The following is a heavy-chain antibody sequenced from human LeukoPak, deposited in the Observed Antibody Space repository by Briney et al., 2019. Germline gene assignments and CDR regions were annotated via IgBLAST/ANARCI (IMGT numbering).Heavy chain of an antibody. CDR3: ARGGYSYGYVYYYYYYMDV. Sequence: ASVKVSCKASGYTFTGYYMHWVRQAPGQGLEWMGWINPNSGGTNYAQKFQGRVTMTRDTSISTAYMELSRLRSDDTAVYYCARGGYSYGYVYYYYYYMDVWGKGTTVTVSS. J-gene: IGHJ6*03. D-gene: IGHD5-18*01. V-gene: IGHV1-2*02. CDR1: GYTFTGYY. CDR2: INPNSGGT.